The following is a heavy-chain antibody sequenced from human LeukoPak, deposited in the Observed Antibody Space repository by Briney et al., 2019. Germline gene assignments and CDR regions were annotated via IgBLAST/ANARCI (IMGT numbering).Heavy chain of an antibody. CDR1: GFIFTSYG. D-gene: IGHD4-11*01. CDR3: TRDPLDYPGPFDAFDI. V-gene: IGHV3-33*01. Sequence: GGSLRLSCAASGFIFTSYGMHWDRQAPGKGLEWVALVWYDGSEEFYADSVTGRFTISRDNSKNMLYLQMNTLRAEDTAVYYCTRDPLDYPGPFDAFDIWGQGTMVTVSS. J-gene: IGHJ3*02. CDR2: VWYDGSEE.